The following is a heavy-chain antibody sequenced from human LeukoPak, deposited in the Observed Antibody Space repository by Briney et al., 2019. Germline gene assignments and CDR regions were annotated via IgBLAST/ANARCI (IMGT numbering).Heavy chain of an antibody. V-gene: IGHV3-21*04. Sequence: GGSLRLSCAASGFTFSSYSMNWVRQAPGKGLEWVSSISSSSSYIYYADSVKGRFTISRDNSKNTLYLQMNSLRAEDTAVYYCAKGTAADGTDYWGQGTLVTVSS. J-gene: IGHJ4*02. D-gene: IGHD6-13*01. CDR2: ISSSSSYI. CDR3: AKGTAADGTDY. CDR1: GFTFSSYS.